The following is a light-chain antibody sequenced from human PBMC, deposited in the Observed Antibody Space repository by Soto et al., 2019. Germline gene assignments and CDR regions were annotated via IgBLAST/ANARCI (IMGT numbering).Light chain of an antibody. J-gene: IGKJ1*01. CDR2: KAS. CDR3: QQYNSYWT. Sequence: DIQMTQSPSTLSASLGDRVTITCRASQSISSWLSWYQQKPGKAPKLLIYKASGLESGVPSRFSGSGYGTEFTLTISSLQPDDFATYYCQQYNSYWTFGQGTKVDI. CDR1: QSISSW. V-gene: IGKV1-5*03.